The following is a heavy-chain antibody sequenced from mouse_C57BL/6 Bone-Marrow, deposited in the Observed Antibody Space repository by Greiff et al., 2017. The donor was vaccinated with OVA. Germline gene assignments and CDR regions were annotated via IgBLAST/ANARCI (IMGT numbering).Heavy chain of an antibody. CDR1: GYAFSSSW. CDR3: AAWFAY. J-gene: IGHJ3*01. V-gene: IGHV1-82*01. Sequence: QVQLQQSGPELVKPGASVKISCKASGYAFSSSWMNWVKQRPGKGLEWIGRIYPGDGDPNYNGKFKGKATLTADKSSSTAYMQLSSLTSEDSAVYFCAAWFAYWGQGTLVTVSA. CDR2: IYPGDGDP.